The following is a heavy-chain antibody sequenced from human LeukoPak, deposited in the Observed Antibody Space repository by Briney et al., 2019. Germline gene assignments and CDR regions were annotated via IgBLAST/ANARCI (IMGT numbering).Heavy chain of an antibody. Sequence: SVKVSCKASGGTFSSYAISWVRQAPGQGLEWMGGIIPIFGTANYAQKFQGRVTITMDESTSTAYMELSSLRSEDTAVYYCARDHPDHSGYDHLAFDIWGQGTMVTVSS. D-gene: IGHD5-12*01. V-gene: IGHV1-69*05. J-gene: IGHJ3*02. CDR2: IIPIFGTA. CDR1: GGTFSSYA. CDR3: ARDHPDHSGYDHLAFDI.